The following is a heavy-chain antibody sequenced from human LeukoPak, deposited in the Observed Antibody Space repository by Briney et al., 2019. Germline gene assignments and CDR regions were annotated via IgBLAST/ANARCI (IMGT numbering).Heavy chain of an antibody. D-gene: IGHD3-22*01. V-gene: IGHV3-9*01. J-gene: IGHJ4*02. Sequence: GRSLRLSCAASGFTFDDYAMHWVRQAPGKGLEWVSGISWNSGSIGYADSVKGRFTISRDNAKNSLYLQMNSLRAEDTALYYCAKAHYYDSSGSPLDYWGQGTLVTVSS. CDR3: AKAHYYDSSGSPLDY. CDR2: ISWNSGSI. CDR1: GFTFDDYA.